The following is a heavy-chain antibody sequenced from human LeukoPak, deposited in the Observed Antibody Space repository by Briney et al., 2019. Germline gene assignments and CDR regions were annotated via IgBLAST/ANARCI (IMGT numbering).Heavy chain of an antibody. J-gene: IGHJ3*02. CDR3: AKVKGLYYDTLTGYYRGDAFDI. D-gene: IGHD3-9*01. CDR2: ISGSGGST. CDR1: GFTFSSYA. V-gene: IGHV3-23*01. Sequence: GGSLRLSCAASGFTFSSYAMSWVRQAPGKGLEWVSAISGSGGSTYYADSVKGRFTISRDNSKNTLYLQMNSLRAEDTAVYYCAKVKGLYYDTLTGYYRGDAFDICGQGTMVTVSS.